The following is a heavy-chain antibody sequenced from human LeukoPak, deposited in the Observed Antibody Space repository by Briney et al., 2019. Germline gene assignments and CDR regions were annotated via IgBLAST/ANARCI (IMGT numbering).Heavy chain of an antibody. CDR3: ARDGIAVAGDAFDI. D-gene: IGHD6-19*01. J-gene: IGHJ3*02. CDR2: IYYSGST. Sequence: SETLSLTCTVSGGSISSYYWSWIRQPPGKELEWIGYIYYSGSTNYNPSLKSRVTISVDTSKNQFSLKLSSVTAADTAVYYCARDGIAVAGDAFDIWGQGTMVTVSS. CDR1: GGSISSYY. V-gene: IGHV4-59*01.